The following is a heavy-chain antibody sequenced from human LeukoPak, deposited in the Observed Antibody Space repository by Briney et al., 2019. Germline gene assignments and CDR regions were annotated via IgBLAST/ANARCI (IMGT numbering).Heavy chain of an antibody. CDR3: ARQYRGYYYYMDV. J-gene: IGHJ6*03. D-gene: IGHD5-12*01. CDR1: GFTFSSYS. V-gene: IGHV3-21*01. Sequence: GGSLRLSCAASGFTFSSYSMNWVRQAPGKGLEWVSSISSSDTYICHADSVKGRFTISRDNAKNSLYLQMNSLRVEDTAVYYCARQYRGYYYYMDVWGKGTTVTVSS. CDR2: ISSSDTYI.